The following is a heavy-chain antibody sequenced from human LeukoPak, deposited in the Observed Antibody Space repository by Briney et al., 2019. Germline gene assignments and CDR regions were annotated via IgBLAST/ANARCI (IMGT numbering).Heavy chain of an antibody. CDR3: SRQGCTTTSCHTIDS. CDR1: GYRFTNSW. Sequence: GESLEISCKGSGYRFTNSWIGWVRQMPGKGLELMGIINPADSEIRYSPSFQGQVTISVDKSISTAYLQWSSLKASDTAMYYCSRQGCTTTSCHTIDSWGQGTLVTVSS. V-gene: IGHV5-51*01. J-gene: IGHJ4*02. CDR2: INPADSEI. D-gene: IGHD2-2*02.